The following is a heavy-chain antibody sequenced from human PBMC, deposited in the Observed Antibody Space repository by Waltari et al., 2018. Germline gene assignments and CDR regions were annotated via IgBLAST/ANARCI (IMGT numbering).Heavy chain of an antibody. Sequence: QVQLQQSGPGLVKPSQTLSLTCAIPGDSVSSNSAAWHWIRQSPSRGLEWLGRTYYRSKWYKDDAGSVKRRITINPDTSKNQLSRQLNSVTPDDTAVYYCARGGQSQSMGTWGQGTLVTVSS. CDR2: TYYRSKWYK. CDR1: GDSVSSNSAA. D-gene: IGHD7-27*01. J-gene: IGHJ4*02. CDR3: ARGGQSQSMGT. V-gene: IGHV6-1*01.